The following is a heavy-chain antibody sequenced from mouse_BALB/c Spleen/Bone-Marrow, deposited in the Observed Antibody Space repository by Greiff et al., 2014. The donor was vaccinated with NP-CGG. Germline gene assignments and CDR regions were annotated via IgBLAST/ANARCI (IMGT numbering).Heavy chain of an antibody. Sequence: QVHVKQSGAELVRPGVSVKISCKGSGYTFTDYAIHWVKQSHAKSLEWIGLISSYYGDASYNQKFKGKATMTVDKSSSTAYMDHARLTSENSTIYYCARSGKVRNAMDYWGQGTSVTVST. D-gene: IGHD2-14*01. CDR1: GYTFTDYA. CDR2: ISSYYGDA. CDR3: ARSGKVRNAMDY. J-gene: IGHJ4*01. V-gene: IGHV1S137*01.